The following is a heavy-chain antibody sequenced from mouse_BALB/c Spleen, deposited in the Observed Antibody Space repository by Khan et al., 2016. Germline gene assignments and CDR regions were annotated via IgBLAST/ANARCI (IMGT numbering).Heavy chain of an antibody. V-gene: IGHV1S56*01. Sequence: QVQLQQSGAELVKPGASVKLSCQAPGYTFTNYDINWVRQRPEQGLEWIGWIFPGDGSTKYNEKFKGKATLTTDKSSSTAYMQLSRLTSEDSAVYFSARNSYGSSSWFAYWGQGTLVTVSA. CDR3: ARNSYGSSSWFAY. J-gene: IGHJ3*01. CDR1: GYTFTNYD. D-gene: IGHD1-1*01. CDR2: IFPGDGST.